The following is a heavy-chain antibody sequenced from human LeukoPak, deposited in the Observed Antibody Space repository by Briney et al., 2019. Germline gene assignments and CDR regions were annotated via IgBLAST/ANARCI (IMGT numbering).Heavy chain of an antibody. CDR1: GFTFSSYT. CDR2: ISTSSSYI. D-gene: IGHD3-10*02. CDR3: AELGITMIGGV. J-gene: IGHJ6*04. Sequence: GGSLRLSCAASGFTFSSYTMNWVRQAPGKGLEWVSSISTSSSYIYYADSVKGRFTISRDNAKNSLYLQMNSLRAEDTAVYYCAELGITMIGGVWGKGTTVTISS. V-gene: IGHV3-21*01.